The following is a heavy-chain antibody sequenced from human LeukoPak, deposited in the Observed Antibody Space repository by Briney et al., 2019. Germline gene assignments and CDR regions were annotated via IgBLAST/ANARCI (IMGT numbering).Heavy chain of an antibody. Sequence: PGGFLRLSCAASGFTFSDYYMSWIRQAPGKGLEWVSYISSSSSYTNYADSVKGRFTISRDNAKNSLYLQMNSLRAEDSAVYYCARDKSLNRAVAGTLDYWGQGTLVTVSS. J-gene: IGHJ4*02. CDR3: ARDKSLNRAVAGTLDY. V-gene: IGHV3-11*06. CDR1: GFTFSDYY. CDR2: ISSSSSYT. D-gene: IGHD6-19*01.